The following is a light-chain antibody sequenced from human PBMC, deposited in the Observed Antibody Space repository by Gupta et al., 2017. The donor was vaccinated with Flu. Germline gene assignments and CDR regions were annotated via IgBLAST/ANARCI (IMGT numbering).Light chain of an antibody. Sequence: IAMTQSPATLSVSPGERATLPCRASQSFTSKLAWYQQKPGQAPRFLIYRVSNRATGIAARFSGSGSGTEFTLTISSLQSEDFAVYYCQEYDNWPLTFGRGTKVEIK. CDR3: QEYDNWPLT. CDR1: QSFTSK. J-gene: IGKJ4*01. V-gene: IGKV3-15*01. CDR2: RVS.